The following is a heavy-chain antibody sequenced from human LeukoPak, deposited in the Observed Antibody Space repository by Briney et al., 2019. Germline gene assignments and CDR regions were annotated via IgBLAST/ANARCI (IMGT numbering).Heavy chain of an antibody. D-gene: IGHD3-3*01. CDR1: GFTFSSFA. V-gene: IGHV3-30*01. Sequence: GRSLRLSCAAPGFTFSSFAMHWVRQAPGKGLEWVAVISDDGSNKHYADSLKDRFTISRDNSKNTLYLQMNSLRGEDTAVYYCSREGEDDFWGAFDYWGQGTLVTVSS. CDR2: ISDDGSNK. CDR3: SREGEDDFWGAFDY. J-gene: IGHJ4*02.